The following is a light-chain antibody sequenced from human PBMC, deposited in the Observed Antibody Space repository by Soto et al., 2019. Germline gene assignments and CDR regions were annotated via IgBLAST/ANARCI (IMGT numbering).Light chain of an antibody. V-gene: IGLV1-44*01. CDR1: SSNIESNT. CDR2: TND. J-gene: IGLJ1*01. Sequence: SALTHPPSSSGTPWQRVTISCSGSSSNIESNTVYWYQQLPGMAPRLLIHTNDRRPSGVPDRFSGSKSGTSASLAISGLQSEDEADYYCLAWDDSLNGNLFGTGTKVTVL. CDR3: LAWDDSLNGNL.